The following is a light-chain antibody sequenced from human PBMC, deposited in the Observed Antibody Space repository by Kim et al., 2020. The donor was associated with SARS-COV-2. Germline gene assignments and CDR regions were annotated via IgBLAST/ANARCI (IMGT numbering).Light chain of an antibody. Sequence: QRVTISCPGRSSNYGAGDDVLCYQQLPGTAPKLLIYGNSTRPSGVPDRFSGSKSGTSASLAITGLQAEDEADYYCQSYDSSLSGSVFGGGTQLTVL. V-gene: IGLV1-40*01. CDR3: QSYDSSLSGSV. CDR1: SSNYGAGDD. J-gene: IGLJ2*01. CDR2: GNS.